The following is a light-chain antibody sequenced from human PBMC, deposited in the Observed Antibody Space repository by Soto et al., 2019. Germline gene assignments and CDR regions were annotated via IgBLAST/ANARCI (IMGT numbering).Light chain of an antibody. V-gene: IGKV3-20*01. CDR1: QIISSTY. J-gene: IGKJ2*01. CDR3: QHYGTSLYT. CDR2: GAS. Sequence: IVLTQSPGTLSLSPGERATLSCRASQIISSTYLGWYQQKPGQAPRLLIYGASSRATGIPERFSGSGFGRDFSLTISRLEREDFVVYYCQHYGTSLYTVGHGTKLEIK.